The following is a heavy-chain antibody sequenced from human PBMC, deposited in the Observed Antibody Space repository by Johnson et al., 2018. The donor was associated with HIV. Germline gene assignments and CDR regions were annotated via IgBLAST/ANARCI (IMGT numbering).Heavy chain of an antibody. D-gene: IGHD6-13*01. CDR3: ARSDSSSWYPDLDSFDI. J-gene: IGHJ3*02. CDR2: MSYDGSTT. CDR1: GFTFSDYG. Sequence: QVQLVESGGGVVQPGRSLRLSCAASGFTFSDYGLHWVRQAPGEGLQWVAVMSYDGSTTFYGASVKGRFTISRDNSKNTLNLQMHRLRAEDTAVYYCARSDSSSWYPDLDSFDIWGQGTMVTVSS. V-gene: IGHV3-30*03.